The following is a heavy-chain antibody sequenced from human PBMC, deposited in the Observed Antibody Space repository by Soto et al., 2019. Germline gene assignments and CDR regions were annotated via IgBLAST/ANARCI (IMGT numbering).Heavy chain of an antibody. D-gene: IGHD3-3*01. J-gene: IGHJ4*02. CDR1: GFTFSNFD. CDR2: INHDGALT. V-gene: IGHV3-23*01. CDR3: AKTITTSGDSTGRGALIDN. Sequence: EVQLLESGGGLVQPGGSLRLSCEASGFTFSNFDMSWVRQAPGKGLEWVSGINHDGALTFYPDSLKGRFTISRDNSKKTLYLQMNRLRAEDTALYYCAKTITTSGDSTGRGALIDNWGQGALVTVSS.